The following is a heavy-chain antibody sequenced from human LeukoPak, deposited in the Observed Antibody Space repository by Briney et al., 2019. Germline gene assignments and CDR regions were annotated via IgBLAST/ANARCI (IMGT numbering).Heavy chain of an antibody. Sequence: SETLSLTCTVSGASISSYYWSWIRQPPGKGLDGIGYIYYSWSTNYNPSLKSRVTFSVDTSKNQFSLKLISVTAADTAVYYCARVKGVVTAILDYWGQGTLVTVSS. J-gene: IGHJ4*02. V-gene: IGHV4-59*01. CDR3: ARVKGVVTAILDY. CDR2: IYYSWST. CDR1: GASISSYY. D-gene: IGHD2-21*02.